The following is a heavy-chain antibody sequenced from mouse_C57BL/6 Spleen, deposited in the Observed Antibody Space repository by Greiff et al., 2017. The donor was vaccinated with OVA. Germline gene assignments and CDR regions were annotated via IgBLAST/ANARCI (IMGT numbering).Heavy chain of an antibody. J-gene: IGHJ3*01. Sequence: VQLQQSGPELVKPGASVKISCKASGYAFSSSWMNWVKQRPGKGLEWIGRIYPGDGDTNYNGKFKGKATLTADKSSSTAYMQRSSLTSEDSAVYCSARGGDWDEAWFAYGGQGTLVTVSA. D-gene: IGHD4-1*01. CDR3: ARGGDWDEAWFAY. CDR2: IYPGDGDT. V-gene: IGHV1-82*01. CDR1: GYAFSSSW.